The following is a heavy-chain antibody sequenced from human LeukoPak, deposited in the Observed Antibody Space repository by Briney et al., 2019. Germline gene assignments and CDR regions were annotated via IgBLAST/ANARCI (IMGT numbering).Heavy chain of an antibody. J-gene: IGHJ4*02. CDR3: ARKNTAFGDFDY. D-gene: IGHD3-16*01. Sequence: SETLSLTCTVSGGSISSYYWNWIRQPPGKGLEWIGYIYYSGTTNYNPSLKSRVSMSVDTSKNQFSLKLSSVTAADTAVYYCARKNTAFGDFDYWGQGTLVTVSS. CDR1: GGSISSYY. CDR2: IYYSGTT. V-gene: IGHV4-59*01.